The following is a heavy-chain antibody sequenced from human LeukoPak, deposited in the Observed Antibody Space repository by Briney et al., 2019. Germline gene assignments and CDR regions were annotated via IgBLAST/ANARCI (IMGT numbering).Heavy chain of an antibody. CDR2: ISGSSHDT. CDR1: AFSYYY. D-gene: IGHD6-13*01. V-gene: IGHV3-11*06. Sequence: PGGSLRLSCTASAFSYYYMNWIRQAPGEGLEWVSYISGSSHDTNYADSVKGRFTISRDNAKNSLFLQMNSLRVEDTAVYYCARGRTYYSSSWSSHFDYWGQGTLVTVSS. J-gene: IGHJ4*02. CDR3: ARGRTYYSSSWSSHFDY.